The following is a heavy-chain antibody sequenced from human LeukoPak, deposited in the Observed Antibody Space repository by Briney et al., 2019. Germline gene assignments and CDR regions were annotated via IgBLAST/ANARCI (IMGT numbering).Heavy chain of an antibody. J-gene: IGHJ6*03. CDR2: INWNGGST. Sequence: RPGGSLRLSCAASGFTFDDYGMSWVRQAPGKGLEWVSGINWNGGSTGYADSVKGRFTISRDNAKNSLYLQMNSLRAKDTALYYCARGYCSSTSCSLQYYYYYMDVWGKGTTVTVSS. CDR1: GFTFDDYG. D-gene: IGHD2-2*01. V-gene: IGHV3-20*04. CDR3: ARGYCSSTSCSLQYYYYYMDV.